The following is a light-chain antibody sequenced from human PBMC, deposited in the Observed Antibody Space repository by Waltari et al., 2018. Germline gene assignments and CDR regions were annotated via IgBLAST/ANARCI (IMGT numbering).Light chain of an antibody. V-gene: IGLV1-51*02. CDR1: RYNVGYNF. J-gene: IGLJ3*02. CDR2: EDS. Sequence: QSLLTQPPSVSAAPGQKVTIPCSGTRYNVGYNFVSWYQKFPGAAPKLLLYEDSKRPAGIPDRFSGSKSGTSATLDITGLLGGDEADYYCGAWDASVNIWVFGGGTTLTVL. CDR3: GAWDASVNIWV.